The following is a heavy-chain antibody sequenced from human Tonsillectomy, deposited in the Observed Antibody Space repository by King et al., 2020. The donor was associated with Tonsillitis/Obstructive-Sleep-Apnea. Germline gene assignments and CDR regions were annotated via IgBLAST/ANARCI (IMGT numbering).Heavy chain of an antibody. J-gene: IGHJ6*03. D-gene: IGHD6-19*01. Sequence: QLVQSGAEVKKPGASVMVSCKASGYTFTGYHIHWVRQAPGQGLEWMGRINPNSGGTNYAQKVQGRVTMTRDTSISTAYMELSRLRSDDTAVYYCARSEAQWLAHYYMDVWGTGTTVTVSS. V-gene: IGHV1-2*06. CDR1: GYTFTGYH. CDR3: ARSEAQWLAHYYMDV. CDR2: INPNSGGT.